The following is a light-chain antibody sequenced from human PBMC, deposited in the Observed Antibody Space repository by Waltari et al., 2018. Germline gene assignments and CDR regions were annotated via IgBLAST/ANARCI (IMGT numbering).Light chain of an antibody. J-gene: IGKJ5*01. V-gene: IGKV3-15*01. Sequence: IVITQSPATLSVSPGERATFSCRASQSVSSYLAWYQQKPGQAPRLLIYGASTRATGIPARFSGSGSGTEFTLTISSLQSEDFAVYYCQQYNNWPLTFGQGTRLEIK. CDR2: GAS. CDR3: QQYNNWPLT. CDR1: QSVSSY.